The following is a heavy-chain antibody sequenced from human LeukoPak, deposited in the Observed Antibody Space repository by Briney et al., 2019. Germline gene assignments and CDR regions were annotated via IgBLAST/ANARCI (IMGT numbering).Heavy chain of an antibody. CDR2: INHSGST. J-gene: IGHJ4*02. V-gene: IGHV4-34*01. CDR1: GESFKDYY. Sequence: SETLSLTCAVYGESFKDYYWNWIRQPPGKGLEWIGEINHSGSTNYNPSLKSRVTISVDTSKNQFSLKLSSVTAADTAVYYCARDGYSGNDGIWGQGTLVTVSS. D-gene: IGHD5-12*01. CDR3: ARDGYSGNDGI.